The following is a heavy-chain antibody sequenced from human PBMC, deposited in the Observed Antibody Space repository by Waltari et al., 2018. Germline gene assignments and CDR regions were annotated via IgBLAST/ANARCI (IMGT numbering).Heavy chain of an antibody. CDR1: GFTFSSSD. Sequence: QVQLVESGGGVVQPGRSLRLSCAASGFTFSSSDMHWVRQAPGKGLEWVAVISYDGSNKYYADSVKGRFTISRDNSKNTLYLQMNSLRAEDTAVYYCARDLQVGGSYLDYYGMDVWGQGTTVTVSS. V-gene: IGHV3-30*01. CDR3: ARDLQVGGSYLDYYGMDV. CDR2: ISYDGSNK. D-gene: IGHD1-26*01. J-gene: IGHJ6*02.